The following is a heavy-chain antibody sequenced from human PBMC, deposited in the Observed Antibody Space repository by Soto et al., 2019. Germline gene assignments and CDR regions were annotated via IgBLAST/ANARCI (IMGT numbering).Heavy chain of an antibody. CDR2: IRQDGSEI. D-gene: IGHD6-6*01. Sequence: EVQLVESGGGLVQPGGSLRLSCEVSGFTISSYWMNWVRQVPGKGLEWVANIRQDGSEIYYVDSVKGRFTISRDNAKNPLYMEMNSLRAEDTAVYYCAGDPFSLYSSSSGGNYWGQGTLVTVSS. J-gene: IGHJ4*02. V-gene: IGHV3-7*01. CDR3: AGDPFSLYSSSSGGNY. CDR1: GFTISSYW.